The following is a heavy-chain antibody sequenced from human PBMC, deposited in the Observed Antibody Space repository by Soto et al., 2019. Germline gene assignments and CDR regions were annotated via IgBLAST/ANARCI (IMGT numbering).Heavy chain of an antibody. D-gene: IGHD3-22*01. CDR1: GGTFSSYA. Sequence: SVKVSCKXSGGTFSSYAISWVRQAPGQGLEWMGGIIPIFGTANYAQKFQGRVTITADESTSTAYMELSSLRSEDTAVYYCARVDDSSGYRYAKFDYWGQGTLVTVSS. J-gene: IGHJ4*02. CDR3: ARVDDSSGYRYAKFDY. V-gene: IGHV1-69*13. CDR2: IIPIFGTA.